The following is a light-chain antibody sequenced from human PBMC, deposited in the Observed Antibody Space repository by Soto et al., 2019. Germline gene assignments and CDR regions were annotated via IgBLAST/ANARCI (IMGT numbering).Light chain of an antibody. V-gene: IGKV3-20*01. Sequence: EIVLTQSPGTLSLSPGERATLSCRASQSVSSSYLAWYQQKPGQAPRLLIYGASSRATGIPDRFSGSGSGTDFTLTISRLEPEDFAVYYCQQYGRSPPETFGQGTKLEIK. CDR3: QQYGRSPPET. CDR2: GAS. J-gene: IGKJ2*01. CDR1: QSVSSSY.